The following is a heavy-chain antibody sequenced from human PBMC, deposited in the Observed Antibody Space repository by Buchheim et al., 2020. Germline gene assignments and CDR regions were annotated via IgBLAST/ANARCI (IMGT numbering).Heavy chain of an antibody. V-gene: IGHV4-39*01. Sequence: QLQLQESGPGLVKPSEPLSLTCSVSDGSISRSSHYWGWIRQPPRKGLAWIGTIFYSGSTYYNTSLKSRVTISVATYKSQFSLRLTSMTAADTAIYYCARGYCGGGTCYFYSGWFDSWGQGTL. CDR2: IFYSGST. D-gene: IGHD2-15*01. CDR1: DGSISRSSHY. J-gene: IGHJ5*01. CDR3: ARGYCGGGTCYFYSGWFDS.